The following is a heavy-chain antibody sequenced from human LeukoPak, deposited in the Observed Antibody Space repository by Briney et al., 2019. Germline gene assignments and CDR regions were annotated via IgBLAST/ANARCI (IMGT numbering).Heavy chain of an antibody. CDR2: ISGSGGST. D-gene: IGHD2-2*01. J-gene: IGHJ4*02. CDR3: AKVLGGYCSSTSCLTFDY. V-gene: IGHV3-23*01. CDR1: GFTFSSYA. Sequence: GGSLRLSCAASGFTFSSYAMSWVRQAPGKGLEWVSAISGSGGSTYYADSVKGRFTISRDNSKNTPYLQMNSLRAEDTAVYYCAKVLGGYCSSTSCLTFDYWGQGTLVTVSS.